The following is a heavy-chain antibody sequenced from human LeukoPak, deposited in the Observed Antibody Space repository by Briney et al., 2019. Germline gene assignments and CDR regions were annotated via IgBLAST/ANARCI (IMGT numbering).Heavy chain of an antibody. Sequence: ASVKVSCKTSGYTFTSYGISWVRQAPGQGLEWMGWINAYNGNTNYAQKLQGRVTMTTDTSTSTAYMELGSLRSDDTAVCYCARREQQLALFDYWGQGTLVTVSS. CDR3: ARREQQLALFDY. J-gene: IGHJ4*02. CDR2: INAYNGNT. CDR1: GYTFTSYG. V-gene: IGHV1-18*01. D-gene: IGHD6-13*01.